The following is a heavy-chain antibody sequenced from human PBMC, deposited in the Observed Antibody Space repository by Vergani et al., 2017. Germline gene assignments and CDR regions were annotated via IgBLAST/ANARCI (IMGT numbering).Heavy chain of an antibody. CDR3: AADRVAVMDV. V-gene: IGHV1-58*02. Sequence: QMQLVQSGPEVKKPGTSVQVSCKASRFTFTRSPMQWVRHARAQRLHWLGWIVVGSGNTNYAQKFQERVTLTRDMSTSTAYMELSSLRSEDTAVYYCAADRVAVMDVWGKGTTVTVSS. CDR1: RFTFTRSP. J-gene: IGHJ6*03. D-gene: IGHD6-19*01. CDR2: IVVGSGNT.